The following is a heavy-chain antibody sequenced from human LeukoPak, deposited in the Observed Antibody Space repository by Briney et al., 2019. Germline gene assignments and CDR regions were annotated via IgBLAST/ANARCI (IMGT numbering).Heavy chain of an antibody. CDR3: ARDRSSSFERIPH. CDR2: ISGSGGTI. Sequence: PGGSLRLSCAASGFTFSDHYMSWIRQIPGKGLEWVSYISGSGGTISYADSVKGRFTIPRDNAKNSLYLQMNSLRAEDTAVYYCARDRSSSFERIPHWGQGTLVTVSS. CDR1: GFTFSDHY. V-gene: IGHV3-11*01. D-gene: IGHD2-2*01. J-gene: IGHJ4*02.